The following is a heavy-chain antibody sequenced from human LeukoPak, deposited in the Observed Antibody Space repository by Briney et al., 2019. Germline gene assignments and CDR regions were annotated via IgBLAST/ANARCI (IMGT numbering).Heavy chain of an antibody. CDR3: AREVAAAGINWFDP. D-gene: IGHD6-13*01. V-gene: IGHV1-46*01. Sequence: ASVKVSCKASGGPFSNYAFSWVRQAPGQGLEWMGIINPSGGSTSYAQKFQGRVTMTRDTSTSTVYMELSSLRSEDTAVYYCAREVAAAGINWFDPWGQGTLVTVSS. CDR1: GGPFSNYA. CDR2: INPSGGST. J-gene: IGHJ5*02.